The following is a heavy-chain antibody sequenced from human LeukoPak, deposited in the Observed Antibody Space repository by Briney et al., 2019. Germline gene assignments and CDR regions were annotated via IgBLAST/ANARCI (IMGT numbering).Heavy chain of an antibody. V-gene: IGHV3-7*01. CDR3: ARVRDGYNFDAFDI. CDR1: GFTFSSYW. CDR2: IKQDGSEK. J-gene: IGHJ3*02. Sequence: GGSLRLSCAASGFTFSSYWMSWVRQAPGKGLEWVANIKQDGSEKYYVDSVKGRFTISRDNAKNSLYLQMDSLRAGDTAVYYCARVRDGYNFDAFDIWGQGTMVTVSS. D-gene: IGHD5-24*01.